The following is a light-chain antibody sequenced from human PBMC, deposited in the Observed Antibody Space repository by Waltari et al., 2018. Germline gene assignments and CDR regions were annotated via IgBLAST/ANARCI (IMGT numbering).Light chain of an antibody. Sequence: EIVLTQSPGTLSLSPGVRATLSCRASQCVRGSLAWYQQKAGQAPRLLIYGASSRATGIPDRFSGSGSGTDFSLTISRLEPEDFAVYYCQHYVRLPATFGQGTKVEI. V-gene: IGKV3-20*01. J-gene: IGKJ1*01. CDR1: QCVRGS. CDR2: GAS. CDR3: QHYVRLPAT.